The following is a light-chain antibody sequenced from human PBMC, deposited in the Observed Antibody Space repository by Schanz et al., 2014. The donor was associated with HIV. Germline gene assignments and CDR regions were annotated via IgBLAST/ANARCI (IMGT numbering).Light chain of an antibody. CDR3: QQLNSYPIT. CDR2: ATS. CDR1: QGISSY. V-gene: IGKV1-9*01. J-gene: IGKJ5*01. Sequence: DILMTQSPSTLSTSVGDRVTITCRASQGISSYLAWYQQKPGKAPKLLIYATSTLQSGVPSRFSGSGSGTDFTLTISSLQPEDFASYYCQQLNSYPITFGQGTRLEIK.